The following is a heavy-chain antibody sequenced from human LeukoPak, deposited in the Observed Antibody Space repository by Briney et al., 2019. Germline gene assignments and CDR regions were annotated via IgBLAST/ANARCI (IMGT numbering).Heavy chain of an antibody. CDR2: INHSGST. CDR3: ARDQQWLVRSWFDP. D-gene: IGHD6-19*01. J-gene: IGHJ5*02. CDR1: GGSISSYY. V-gene: IGHV4-34*01. Sequence: PSETLSLTCTVSGGSISSYYWSWIRQPPGKGLEWIGEINHSGSTNYNPSLKSRVTISVDTSKNQFSLKLSSVTAADTAVYYCARDQQWLVRSWFDPWGQGTLVTVSS.